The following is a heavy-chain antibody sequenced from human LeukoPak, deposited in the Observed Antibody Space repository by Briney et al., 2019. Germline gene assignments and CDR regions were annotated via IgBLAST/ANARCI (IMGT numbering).Heavy chain of an antibody. J-gene: IGHJ4*02. CDR1: GGSFSGYY. CDR2: INHSGST. V-gene: IGHV4-34*01. CDR3: ARGREDGYCSSTSCYTQYYFDY. Sequence: SETLSLTCAVYGGSFSGYYWSWIRQPPGKGLEGIGEINHSGSTNYNPSLKSRVTISVDTSKNQFAPKLSSVTAADTAVYYCARGREDGYCSSTSCYTQYYFDYWGQGTLVTVSS. D-gene: IGHD2-2*02.